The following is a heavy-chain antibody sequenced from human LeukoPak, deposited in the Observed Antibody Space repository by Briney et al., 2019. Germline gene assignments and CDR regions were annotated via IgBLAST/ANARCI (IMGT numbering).Heavy chain of an antibody. Sequence: GGSLRLSCAASGFTFSSYSMNWVRQATGKGLEWVSSISSSSSYIYYADSVKGRFTISRDNAKNSLYLQMNSLRAEDTAVYYCARDRPDSSGYYYLDYWGQGTLVTVSS. CDR3: ARDRPDSSGYYYLDY. J-gene: IGHJ4*02. CDR2: ISSSSSYI. D-gene: IGHD3-22*01. V-gene: IGHV3-21*01. CDR1: GFTFSSYS.